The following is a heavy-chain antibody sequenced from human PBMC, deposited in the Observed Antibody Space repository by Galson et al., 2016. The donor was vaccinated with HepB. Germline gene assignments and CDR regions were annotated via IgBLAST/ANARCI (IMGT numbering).Heavy chain of an antibody. CDR2: IRGSGDDT. Sequence: SLRLSCAASGFTFSSYAMSWVRQAPGKGLEWVGGIRGSGDDTYYEDSVKGRFTISRDNSKDTIFLQMNSLRAEDAAVFYCAKARGAARSRPRSGSFGYFDSWGQGTLVTVSS. CDR1: GFTFSSYA. CDR3: AKARGAARSRPRSGSFGYFDS. J-gene: IGHJ4*02. D-gene: IGHD6-6*01. V-gene: IGHV3-23*01.